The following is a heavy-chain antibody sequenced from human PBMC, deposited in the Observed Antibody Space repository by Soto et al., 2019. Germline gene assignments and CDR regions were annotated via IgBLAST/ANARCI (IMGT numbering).Heavy chain of an antibody. D-gene: IGHD5-18*01. J-gene: IGHJ4*02. Sequence: QVQLVQSGAEVKKPGSSVKVTCNASGAIFSSNAISWVRQAPGQGLEWMGVILPIFGRTNYAQKFQGRVTITADQSTRTAYMELSIVQPAARAAYDCAPGSRGYIYAARFYFEYWGQGPLVTVPS. CDR3: APGSRGYIYAARFYFEY. CDR2: ILPIFGRT. CDR1: GAIFSSNA. V-gene: IGHV1-69*01.